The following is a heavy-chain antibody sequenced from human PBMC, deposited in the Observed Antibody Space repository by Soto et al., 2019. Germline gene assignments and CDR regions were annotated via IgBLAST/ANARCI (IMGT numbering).Heavy chain of an antibody. Sequence: PSETLSLTCTVSGGSISSYYWSWIRQPPGKGLEWIGYIYYSGSTNYNPSLKSRVTISVDTSKNQFSLKLSSVTAAATAVYYCARDFGYGSGSYYKPGWFDPWGQGTLVTVSS. J-gene: IGHJ5*02. V-gene: IGHV4-59*01. CDR2: IYYSGST. D-gene: IGHD3-10*01. CDR1: GGSISSYY. CDR3: ARDFGYGSGSYYKPGWFDP.